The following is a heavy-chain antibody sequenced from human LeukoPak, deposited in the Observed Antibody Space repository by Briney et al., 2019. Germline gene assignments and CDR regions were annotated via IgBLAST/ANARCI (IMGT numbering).Heavy chain of an antibody. CDR3: VKASSSSPQYNWFDA. Sequence: GGSLRLSCAASGFTFSTYAMSWVRQAPGKGLEWVSVVSGTGGRTYYADSVKGRFTISRDNSKNTLYLQMNSLRAEDTAPYYCVKASSSSPQYNWFDAWGQGTLVTVSS. CDR2: VSGTGGRT. V-gene: IGHV3-23*01. J-gene: IGHJ5*02. D-gene: IGHD6-6*01. CDR1: GFTFSTYA.